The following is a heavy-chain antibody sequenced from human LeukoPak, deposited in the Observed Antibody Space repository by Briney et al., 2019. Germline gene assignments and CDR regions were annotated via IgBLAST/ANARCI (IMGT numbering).Heavy chain of an antibody. D-gene: IGHD3-10*01. Sequence: PGGSLRLSCAASGFTFSSYAMSWVRQARGKGLEWVSAISGSGGSTYYADSVKGRFTISRDNSKNTLYLQMNSLRAEDTAVYYCAKDQGFGELFYYYGMDVWGQGTTVTVSS. CDR3: AKDQGFGELFYYYGMDV. V-gene: IGHV3-23*01. CDR2: ISGSGGST. CDR1: GFTFSSYA. J-gene: IGHJ6*02.